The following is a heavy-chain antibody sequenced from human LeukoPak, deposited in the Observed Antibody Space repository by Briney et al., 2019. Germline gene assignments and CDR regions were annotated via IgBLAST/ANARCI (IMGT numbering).Heavy chain of an antibody. Sequence: GGSLRLSCVASGFTFSSYAMRWVRQAPGKGLEWVSAICGSGGSTYYADSVKGRFTISRDNSKNTLYLQMNSLRAKDTAVYYCAKATQQLVRKLYFDYWGQGTLVTVSS. CDR2: ICGSGGST. V-gene: IGHV3-23*01. CDR3: AKATQQLVRKLYFDY. J-gene: IGHJ4*02. D-gene: IGHD6-13*01. CDR1: GFTFSSYA.